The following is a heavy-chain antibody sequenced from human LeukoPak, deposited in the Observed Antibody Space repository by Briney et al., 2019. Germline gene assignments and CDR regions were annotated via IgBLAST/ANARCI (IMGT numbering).Heavy chain of an antibody. Sequence: SETLSLTCAVYGGSFSDYYWTWIRQTPGKGLEWIGEMSPSGSSNYNPSLKSRVTISVDTSKNQFSLKLRSVTAADTAVYYCARGRQDVNMILVVMAGVSYYLDVWSKGTTVTVS. D-gene: IGHD3-22*01. J-gene: IGHJ6*03. V-gene: IGHV4-34*01. CDR2: MSPSGSS. CDR1: GGSFSDYY. CDR3: ARGRQDVNMILVVMAGVSYYLDV.